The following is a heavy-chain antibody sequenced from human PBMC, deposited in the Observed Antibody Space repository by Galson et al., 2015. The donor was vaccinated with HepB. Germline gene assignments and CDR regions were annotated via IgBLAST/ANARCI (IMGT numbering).Heavy chain of an antibody. CDR2: INPSSGGT. J-gene: IGHJ4*02. CDR3: AKDRDGYNSNLDY. D-gene: IGHD5-24*01. CDR1: GYTFTAYY. Sequence: SVKVSCKASGYTFTAYYMYWVRQAPRQGLEWMGRINPSSGGTNYAQNFQDRVTMTRDTSITTAYMELRSLRSDDTAVYYCAKDRDGYNSNLDYWGQGTLVTVSS. V-gene: IGHV1-2*06.